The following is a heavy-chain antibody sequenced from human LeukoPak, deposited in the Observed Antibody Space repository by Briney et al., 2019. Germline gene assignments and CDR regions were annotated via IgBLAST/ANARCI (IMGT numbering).Heavy chain of an antibody. CDR1: GFTFKSYT. CDR3: ARDFGRASDWQPRLYYGMDV. CDR2: ITSSLSYI. D-gene: IGHD6-19*01. V-gene: IGHV3-21*01. J-gene: IGHJ6*02. Sequence: GGSLRLSCAASGFTFKSYTMNWVRQAPGKGLEWVSSITSSLSYISYADSVKGRFTISRDNAKNSLSLQMNSLRAEDTAVYYCARDFGRASDWQPRLYYGMDVWGQGTTVTVSS.